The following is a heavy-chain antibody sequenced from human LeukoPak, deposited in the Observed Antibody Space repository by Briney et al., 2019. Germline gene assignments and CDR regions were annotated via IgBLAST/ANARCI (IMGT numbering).Heavy chain of an antibody. V-gene: IGHV3-23*01. CDR2: ISSSGDT. Sequence: GGSLRLSCAASGFTFTKYAMSWVRQAPGKGLEWLSAISSSGDTYYADSVRGRFTISRDNSKNTLYLQMNSLRAEDTAVYYCAKGIAAAVPNWFDPWGQGTLVTVSS. CDR1: GFTFTKYA. J-gene: IGHJ5*02. CDR3: AKGIAAAVPNWFDP. D-gene: IGHD6-13*01.